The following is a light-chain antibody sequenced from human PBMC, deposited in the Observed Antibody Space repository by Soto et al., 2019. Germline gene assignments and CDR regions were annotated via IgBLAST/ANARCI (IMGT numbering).Light chain of an antibody. Sequence: ERVMTQFRATLSVSPGAKATLSCRASQTVSNNLAWYQQKPGQAPRLLIYFASTRATGVPARFSGSGSGTEFTLTISNLQSEDSAVYYCQHYNEWPLTFGGGTKLETK. CDR1: QTVSNN. V-gene: IGKV3-15*01. CDR2: FAS. CDR3: QHYNEWPLT. J-gene: IGKJ4*01.